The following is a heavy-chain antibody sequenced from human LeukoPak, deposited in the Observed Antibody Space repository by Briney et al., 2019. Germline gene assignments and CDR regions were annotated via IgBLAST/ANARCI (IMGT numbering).Heavy chain of an antibody. Sequence: GGSLRLSCAASGFTFSSYSMNWVRQAPGKGLEWVSSISSSSSYIYYADSVKGRFTISRDNAKNSLYLQMNSLRAEDTAVYYCARDSNPGDSSGYYDAFDIWGQGTKVIVSS. CDR2: ISSSSSYI. J-gene: IGHJ3*02. V-gene: IGHV3-21*04. CDR3: ARDSNPGDSSGYYDAFDI. D-gene: IGHD3-22*01. CDR1: GFTFSSYS.